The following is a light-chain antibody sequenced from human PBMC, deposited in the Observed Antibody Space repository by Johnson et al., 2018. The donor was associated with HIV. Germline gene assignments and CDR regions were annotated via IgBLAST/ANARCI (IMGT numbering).Light chain of an antibody. CDR2: ENN. CDR3: GTWDSGLGALYV. V-gene: IGLV1-51*02. Sequence: QSVLTQPPSVSAAPGRRVTVSCSGRSSNIGDHSVSWFQHLPGAAPKLLIYENNRRPSGIPDRFSGSKSGTSATLGITGLQTGDETDYYCGTWDSGLGALYVFGTGTKVTVL. CDR1: SSNIGDHS. J-gene: IGLJ1*01.